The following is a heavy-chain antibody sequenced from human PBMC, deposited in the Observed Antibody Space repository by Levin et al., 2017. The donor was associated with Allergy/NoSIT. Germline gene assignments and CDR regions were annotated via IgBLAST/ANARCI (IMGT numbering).Heavy chain of an antibody. J-gene: IGHJ4*02. CDR2: IYNSGST. D-gene: IGHD3-9*01. CDR1: GGSISSSISY. V-gene: IGHV4-39*01. CDR3: ARQCYDILTGYYNFDY. Sequence: SQTLSLTCTVSGGSISSSISYWGWIRQAPGKGLEWIGSIYNSGSTYYNPSLKSRVTTSVDTAKNQFSLKLSYVTAADTAVYYCARQCYDILTGYYNFDYWGQGTLVTVSS.